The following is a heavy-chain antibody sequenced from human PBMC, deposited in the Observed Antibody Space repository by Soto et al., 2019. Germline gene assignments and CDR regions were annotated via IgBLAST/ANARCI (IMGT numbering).Heavy chain of an antibody. CDR3: ARLPDMTGTAGWFDP. Sequence: ASVKVSCKASGYTFILSYIHWVRQAPGQGLEWMGIINPSAGNTIYAQKFQGRVSMTRDTSTSTVYLEVTSLKSEDTAVYYCARLPDMTGTAGWFDPWGQGTLVTVSS. CDR2: INPSAGNT. D-gene: IGHD1-7*01. CDR1: GYTFILSY. V-gene: IGHV1-46*01. J-gene: IGHJ5*02.